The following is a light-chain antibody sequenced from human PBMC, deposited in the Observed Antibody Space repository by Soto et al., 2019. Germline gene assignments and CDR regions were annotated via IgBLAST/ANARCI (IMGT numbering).Light chain of an antibody. CDR2: ENN. CDR1: SSNIGNNY. CDR3: GTWDSSLGDV. Sequence: QSVLTQPPSVSAAPGQTVTISCSGSSSNIGNNYVSWYQQLPGTAPKLLIYENNKRPSGIPDRFSGSKSGTSATLGITGLQTGDEADYYCGTWDSSLGDVFGTGTKVTVL. J-gene: IGLJ1*01. V-gene: IGLV1-51*02.